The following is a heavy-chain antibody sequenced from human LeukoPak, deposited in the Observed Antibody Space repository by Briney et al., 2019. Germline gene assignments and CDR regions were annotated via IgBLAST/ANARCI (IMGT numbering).Heavy chain of an antibody. CDR3: ARAWAKRSVLEQWLAGTLDY. D-gene: IGHD6-19*01. J-gene: IGHJ4*02. CDR2: ISAYNGNT. V-gene: IGHV1-18*01. Sequence: ASVKVSCKASGYTFTSYGISWVRQAPGQGLEWMGWISAYNGNTNYAQKLQGRVTMTTDTSTSTAYMELRSLRSDDTAVYYCARAWAKRSVLEQWLAGTLDYWGQGTLVTVSS. CDR1: GYTFTSYG.